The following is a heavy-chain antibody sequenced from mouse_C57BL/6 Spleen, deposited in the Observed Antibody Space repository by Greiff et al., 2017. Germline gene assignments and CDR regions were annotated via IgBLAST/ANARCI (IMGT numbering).Heavy chain of an antibody. D-gene: IGHD1-1*01. CDR3: ARAGLLRKYAMDY. V-gene: IGHV3-1*01. CDR1: GYSITSGYD. Sequence: DVMLVESGPGMVKPSQSLSLTCTVTGYSITSGYDWHWIRHFPGNKLEWMGYISYSGSTNYNPSLKSRISITHDTSKNHFFLKLNSVTTEDTATYYCARAGLLRKYAMDYWGQGTSVTVSS. J-gene: IGHJ4*01. CDR2: ISYSGST.